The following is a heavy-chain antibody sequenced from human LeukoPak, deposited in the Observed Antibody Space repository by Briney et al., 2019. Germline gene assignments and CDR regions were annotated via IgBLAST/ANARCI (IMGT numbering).Heavy chain of an antibody. V-gene: IGHV3-33*06. J-gene: IGHJ4*02. CDR2: IWSDGSYK. Sequence: PGGSLRLSCAASGFTFSRYGMHWVRQAPGKGLEWVTVIWSDGSYKYYANPVKGRFTISRDNSKSTLYLQMDSLRAEDTAVYYCAKDDDVGATTAIDYWGQGTLVTVSS. CDR3: AKDDDVGATTAIDY. D-gene: IGHD1-26*01. CDR1: GFTFSRYG.